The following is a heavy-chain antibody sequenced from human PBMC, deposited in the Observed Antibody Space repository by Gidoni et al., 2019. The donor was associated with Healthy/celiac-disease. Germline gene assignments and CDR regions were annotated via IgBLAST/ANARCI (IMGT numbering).Heavy chain of an antibody. Sequence: QLPLQASGPGLVKPSETLSLTCTVSGGSISSSSYYWGWIRQPPGKGLEWIGSIYYSGSTYYNPSLKSRVTISVDTSKNQFSLKLSSVTAADTAVYYCARVYDFWSGPLFDYWGQGTLVTVSS. J-gene: IGHJ4*02. CDR3: ARVYDFWSGPLFDY. CDR1: GGSISSSSYY. D-gene: IGHD3-3*01. CDR2: IYYSGST. V-gene: IGHV4-39*01.